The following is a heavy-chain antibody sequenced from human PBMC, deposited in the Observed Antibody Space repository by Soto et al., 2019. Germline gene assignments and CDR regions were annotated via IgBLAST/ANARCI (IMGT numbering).Heavy chain of an antibody. V-gene: IGHV3-11*01. CDR3: ARDPGQLWPRGWFDP. CDR1: GFTFSDYY. CDR2: ISSSGSTI. D-gene: IGHD5-18*01. Sequence: GGSLRPSCAASGFTFSDYYMSWIRQAPGKGLEWVSYISSSGSTIYYADSVKGRFTISRDNAKNSLYLQMNSLRAEDTAVYYCARDPGQLWPRGWFDPWGQGTLVTVSS. J-gene: IGHJ5*02.